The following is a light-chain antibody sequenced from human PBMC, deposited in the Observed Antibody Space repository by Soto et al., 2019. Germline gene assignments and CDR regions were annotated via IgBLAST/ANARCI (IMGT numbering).Light chain of an antibody. CDR1: QGISNY. CDR2: AAS. Sequence: DIQMTQSPSSLSASVGDRVTITCRASQGISNYLAWYQQKPGKVPKLLIYAASTLQSGVPSRFSGSGSGTDFTLTISSLQPVDVATYYCQKYNSAPPLFTFGPGTKVDIK. V-gene: IGKV1-27*01. CDR3: QKYNSAPPLFT. J-gene: IGKJ3*01.